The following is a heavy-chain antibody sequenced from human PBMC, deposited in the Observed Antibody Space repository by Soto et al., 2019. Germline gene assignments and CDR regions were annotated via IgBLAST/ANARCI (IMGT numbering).Heavy chain of an antibody. D-gene: IGHD6-19*01. CDR1: GFTFSSYG. J-gene: IGHJ6*02. CDR3: ARKGSGWTPYGMDV. Sequence: QVQLVESGGGVVQPGRSLRLSCAASGFTFSSYGMHWVRQAPGKGLEWVAVIWYDGSNKYYADSVKGRFTISRDNSKNTRDLQMNSLRAEDTAVYYCARKGSGWTPYGMDVWGQGTTVTVSS. V-gene: IGHV3-33*01. CDR2: IWYDGSNK.